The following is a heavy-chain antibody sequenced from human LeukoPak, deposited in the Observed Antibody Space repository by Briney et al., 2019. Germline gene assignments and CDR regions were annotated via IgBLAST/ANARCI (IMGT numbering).Heavy chain of an antibody. CDR2: IYYSGST. D-gene: IGHD4-11*01. CDR1: GGSISSYY. CDR3: ARGRTSGGMTTDIDY. J-gene: IGHJ4*02. V-gene: IGHV4-59*01. Sequence: SETLSLTCTVSGGSISSYYWSWIRQPPGKGLEWIGYIYYSGSTNYNPSLKSRVTISVDTSKNQFSLKLSSVTAADTAVYYCARGRTSGGMTTDIDYWGQGTLVTVSS.